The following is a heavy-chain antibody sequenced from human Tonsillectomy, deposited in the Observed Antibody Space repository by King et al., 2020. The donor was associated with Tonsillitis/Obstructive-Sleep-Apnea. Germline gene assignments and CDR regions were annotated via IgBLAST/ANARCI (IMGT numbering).Heavy chain of an antibody. D-gene: IGHD3-10*01. Sequence: QMQLPESGPGLVKPSQNLSLTCTVSGDSISSGGSYWSWLRQHPGKDLEWIGHIYHSGSTHYNPSLKSRVIISVDTSKNQFSLKLNSVAAADTAVYYCARINYYGAGNYYNGLRSAADYWGQGTLVTVSS. CDR1: GDSISSGGSY. CDR2: IYHSGST. V-gene: IGHV4-31*03. CDR3: ARINYYGAGNYYNGLRSAADY. J-gene: IGHJ4*02.